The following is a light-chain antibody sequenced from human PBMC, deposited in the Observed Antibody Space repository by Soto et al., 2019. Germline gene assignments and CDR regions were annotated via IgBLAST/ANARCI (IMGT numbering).Light chain of an antibody. CDR2: QVN. V-gene: IGLV2-8*01. CDR3: SSFAGSYSPDV. Sequence: QSVLTQPPSASGSPGQSVTISCTGTSSDFGVYDFVSWYQQHPGKAPKVIIYQVNKRPSGVPDRFSGSKSGNTASLTVSGLRPEDEADYFCSSFAGSYSPDVFGTGTKLTVL. J-gene: IGLJ1*01. CDR1: SSDFGVYDF.